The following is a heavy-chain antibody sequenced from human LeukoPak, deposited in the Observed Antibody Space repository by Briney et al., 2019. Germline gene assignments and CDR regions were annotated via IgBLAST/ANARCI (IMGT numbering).Heavy chain of an antibody. D-gene: IGHD6-19*01. V-gene: IGHV4-34*01. J-gene: IGHJ1*01. Sequence: PSETLSLTCAVYGGSFSDYYWSWIRRPPGKGLEWIGDINHSGSTNYNPSLRSRITISVDTSKNHFSLNLSSVPAADTAVYYCARGGWRPEYFQYWGQGTLVTVSS. CDR1: GGSFSDYY. CDR3: ARGGWRPEYFQY. CDR2: INHSGST.